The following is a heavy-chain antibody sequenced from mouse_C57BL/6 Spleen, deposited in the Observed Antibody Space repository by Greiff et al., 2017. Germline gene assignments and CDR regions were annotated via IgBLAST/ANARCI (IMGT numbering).Heavy chain of an antibody. Sequence: VQLQQPGAELVMPGASVKLSCKASGYTFTSYWMPWVKQRPGQGLEWIGEIDPSDSYTNYNQKFKGKSTLTVDKSSSTAYMQLSSLTSEDSAVYYGARWSYGNYHDDWGQGTTLTVSS. V-gene: IGHV1-69*01. CDR1: GYTFTSYW. CDR3: ARWSYGNYHDD. CDR2: IDPSDSYT. D-gene: IGHD2-1*01. J-gene: IGHJ2*01.